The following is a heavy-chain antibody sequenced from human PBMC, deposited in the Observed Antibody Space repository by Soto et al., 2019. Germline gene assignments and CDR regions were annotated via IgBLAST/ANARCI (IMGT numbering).Heavy chain of an antibody. CDR1: GYTFTSYG. V-gene: IGHV1-18*04. CDR3: ARDRKYSMYCGGGCGHYLDF. D-gene: IGHD2-21*02. J-gene: IGHJ4*01. CDR2: ISPYNDDT. Sequence: QVPVVQSGAEVKKPGASVKVSCKASGYTFTSYGISWLRQAPGQGLEWMGWISPYNDDTNYAQKVQGRVTMTTDTSTSTAYMHLRSLRSDDTAVYYCARDRKYSMYCGGGCGHYLDFWGHGTLVTVSS.